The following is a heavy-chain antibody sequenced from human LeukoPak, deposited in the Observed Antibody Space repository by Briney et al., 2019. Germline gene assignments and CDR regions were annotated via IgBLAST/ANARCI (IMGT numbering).Heavy chain of an antibody. Sequence: PGGSLRLSCAASGFSFSNYWMSWVRQAPGKGLEWVANIKQDGSEKYYADSVKGRFTISRDNAKNSLYLQMNSLRAEDTAVYYCARDKSKSMGRGVIIKDHSYYYIDVWGKGTTVTISS. D-gene: IGHD3-10*01. CDR2: IKQDGSEK. CDR3: ARDKSKSMGRGVIIKDHSYYYIDV. J-gene: IGHJ6*03. CDR1: GFSFSNYW. V-gene: IGHV3-7*01.